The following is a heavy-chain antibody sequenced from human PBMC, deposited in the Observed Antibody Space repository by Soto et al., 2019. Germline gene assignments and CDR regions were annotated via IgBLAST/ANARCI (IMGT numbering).Heavy chain of an antibody. CDR2: IKPGGSDL. V-gene: IGHV5-51*01. D-gene: IGHD1-26*01. Sequence: PGESLKISCKGAGYRLDGAWIGWVRQMPGKGLEWMGIIKPGGSDLRYSPSFRGQVTISADAAVNTAFLQWNSLKASDTAMYYCARQISYTCDFWGHGTLVPVSS. J-gene: IGHJ4*01. CDR3: ARQISYTCDF. CDR1: GYRLDGAW.